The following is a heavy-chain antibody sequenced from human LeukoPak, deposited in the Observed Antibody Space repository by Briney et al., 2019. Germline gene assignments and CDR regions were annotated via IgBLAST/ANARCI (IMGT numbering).Heavy chain of an antibody. CDR3: ARESRPGGGAYYFDY. CDR1: GGTFSSYA. D-gene: IGHD1-26*01. J-gene: IGHJ4*02. V-gene: IGHV1-69*13. CDR2: IIPIFDTA. Sequence: ASVKVSCKASGGTFSSYAISWVRQAPGQGLEWMGGIIPIFDTANYAQKFQGRFTITADESTSTAYMELSSLRSEDTAVYYCARESRPGGGAYYFDYWGQGTLVTVSS.